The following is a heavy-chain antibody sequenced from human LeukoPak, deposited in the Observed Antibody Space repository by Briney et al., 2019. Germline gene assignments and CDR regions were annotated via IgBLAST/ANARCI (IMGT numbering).Heavy chain of an antibody. CDR3: ARGQYSSGYSDY. CDR2: INHSGST. D-gene: IGHD3-22*01. Sequence: SETLSLTCAVYGGSFSGYYWSWIRQPPGKGLEWIGEINHSGSTNYNPSLKSRVTISVDTSKNQFSLKLSSVTAADTAVYHCARGQYSSGYSDYWGQGTLVTVSS. CDR1: GGSFSGYY. J-gene: IGHJ4*02. V-gene: IGHV4-34*01.